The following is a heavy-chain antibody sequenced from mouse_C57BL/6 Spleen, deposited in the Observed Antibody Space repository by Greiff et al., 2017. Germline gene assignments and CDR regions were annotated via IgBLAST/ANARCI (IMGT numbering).Heavy chain of an antibody. V-gene: IGHV1-69*01. CDR1: GYTFTSYW. CDR2: FVPSDSYT. CDR3: ARTAVVATNAMDY. D-gene: IGHD1-1*01. J-gene: IGHJ4*01. Sequence: QVQLQQSGAELVMPGASVKLSCKASGYTFTSYWMHWVKQRPGQGLEWIGEFVPSDSYTNYNQKFKGKSTLTVDKSSSTAYMQLSSLTSEDSAVYYCARTAVVATNAMDYWGQGTSVTVSS.